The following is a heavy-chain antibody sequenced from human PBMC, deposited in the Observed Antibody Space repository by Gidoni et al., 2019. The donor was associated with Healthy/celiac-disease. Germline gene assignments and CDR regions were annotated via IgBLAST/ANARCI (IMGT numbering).Heavy chain of an antibody. Sequence: QVQLQQWVAGLLKPSETLSLTCAVYGGSFSGYYWSWIRQPPGKGLEWIGEINHSGSTNYNPSLKSRVTISVDTSKNQFSLKLSSETAADTAVYYCASWGSIFGAMNPFDYWGQGTLVTVSS. D-gene: IGHD3-3*01. CDR2: INHSGST. V-gene: IGHV4-34*01. J-gene: IGHJ4*02. CDR3: ASWGSIFGAMNPFDY. CDR1: GGSFSGYY.